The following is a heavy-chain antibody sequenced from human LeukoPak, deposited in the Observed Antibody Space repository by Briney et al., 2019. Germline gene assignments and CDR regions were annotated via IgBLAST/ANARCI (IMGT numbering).Heavy chain of an antibody. CDR1: GFTFSSYE. J-gene: IGHJ4*02. CDR2: LSGTGTII. V-gene: IGHV3-48*03. Sequence: GGSLRPSCAASGFTFSSYEMNWVRQAPGKGLEWVSYLSGTGTIIYYADSVKGRFTISRDNAENSLYLQMNSLRAEDTAMYYCARVRDYGTFDYWGQGSLVTVSS. D-gene: IGHD4/OR15-4a*01. CDR3: ARVRDYGTFDY.